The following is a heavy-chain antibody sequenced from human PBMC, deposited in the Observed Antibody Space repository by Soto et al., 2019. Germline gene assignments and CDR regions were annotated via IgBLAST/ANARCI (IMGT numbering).Heavy chain of an antibody. CDR3: ARETIGTKACDY. CDR2: IWYDGSNK. J-gene: IGHJ4*02. V-gene: IGHV3-33*01. CDR1: GFTFSNYG. D-gene: IGHD1-1*01. Sequence: QVQLVESGGGVVQPGRSLRLSCAASGFTFSNYGMHWVRQAPGKGLEWVALIWYDGSNKNYADSVKGRFTISRDNSKNTVYLQMNSLRAEDTAVYYCARETIGTKACDYWGQGTLVTVSS.